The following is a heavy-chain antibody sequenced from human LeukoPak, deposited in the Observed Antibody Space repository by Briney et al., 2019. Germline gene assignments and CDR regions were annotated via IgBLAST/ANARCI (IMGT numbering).Heavy chain of an antibody. Sequence: ASVKVSCKASGYTFTGYYMHWVRPAPGQGLEWMGWINPNSGGTNYAQKFQGRVTMTRDTSISTAYMELSRLRSDDTAVYYCARGVWRTMVRGPPPTGYWGQGTLVTVSS. CDR1: GYTFTGYY. V-gene: IGHV1-2*02. J-gene: IGHJ4*02. CDR3: ARGVWRTMVRGPPPTGY. CDR2: INPNSGGT. D-gene: IGHD3-10*01.